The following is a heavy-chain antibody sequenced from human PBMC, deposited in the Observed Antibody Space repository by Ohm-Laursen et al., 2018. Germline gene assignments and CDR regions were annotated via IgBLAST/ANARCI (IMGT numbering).Heavy chain of an antibody. D-gene: IGHD3-10*01. J-gene: IGHJ4*02. CDR3: AKDQRGLDY. V-gene: IGHV3-30*18. CDR2: ISYDGSNK. Sequence: SLRLSCTASGFTFSSYGMHWVRQAPGKGLEWVAVISYDGSNKYYADSVKGRFTISRDNSKNTLYLQMNSLRAEDTAVYYCAKDQRGLDYWGQGTLVTVSS. CDR1: GFTFSSYG.